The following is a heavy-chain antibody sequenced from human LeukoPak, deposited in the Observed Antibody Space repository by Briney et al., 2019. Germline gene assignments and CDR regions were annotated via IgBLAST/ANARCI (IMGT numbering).Heavy chain of an antibody. V-gene: IGHV3-23*01. CDR2: ISGSGGST. D-gene: IGHD3-3*01. CDR1: GFTFSSYA. Sequence: GGSLRLSCAASGFTFSSYAMSWVRQAPGKGLEWVSAISGSGGSTYYADSVKGRFTISRDNSKNTLYLQMNSLRAEDTAVYYCAKGLYDFWSGYYTGGYYFDYWGQGTLVTVSS. J-gene: IGHJ4*02. CDR3: AKGLYDFWSGYYTGGYYFDY.